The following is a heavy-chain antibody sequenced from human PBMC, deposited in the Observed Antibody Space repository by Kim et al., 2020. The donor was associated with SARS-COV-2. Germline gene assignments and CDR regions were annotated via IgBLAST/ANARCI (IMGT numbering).Heavy chain of an antibody. J-gene: IGHJ5*02. CDR3: VRERETSGNDFDN. Sequence: HYARSVKGRFTISRDNSKATVYLQMNSRRSEGRAVYYCVRERETSGNDFDNWGQGALVTVSS. D-gene: IGHD3-10*01. V-gene: IGHV3-30*03.